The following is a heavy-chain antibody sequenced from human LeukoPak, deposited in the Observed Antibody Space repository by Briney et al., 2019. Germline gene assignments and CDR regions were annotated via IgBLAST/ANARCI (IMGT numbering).Heavy chain of an antibody. V-gene: IGHV3-23*01. CDR3: AKEDTPADLPSPSYYFDY. CDR2: ISDSGGST. D-gene: IGHD5-18*01. Sequence: GGSLRLSCAASGFTFSSYAMSWVRQAPGKGLEWVSAISDSGGSTYYADSVKGRFTISRDNSKNTLYLQMNSLRAEDTAVYYCAKEDTPADLPSPSYYFDYWGQGTLVTVSS. CDR1: GFTFSSYA. J-gene: IGHJ4*02.